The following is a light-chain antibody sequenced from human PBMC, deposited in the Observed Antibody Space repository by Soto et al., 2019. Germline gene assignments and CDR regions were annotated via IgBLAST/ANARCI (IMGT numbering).Light chain of an antibody. CDR3: QQANSFPLT. Sequence: EIQMTQSPSSVSASVGERATITCRASQSISSWLAWYQQKPGQAPMLLIYAASSLQSGVPSRFSGSGSGTVFTLTISILHPEDFASYCHQQANSFPLTFGQGTKVEIK. CDR1: QSISSW. J-gene: IGKJ1*01. CDR2: AAS. V-gene: IGKV1-12*01.